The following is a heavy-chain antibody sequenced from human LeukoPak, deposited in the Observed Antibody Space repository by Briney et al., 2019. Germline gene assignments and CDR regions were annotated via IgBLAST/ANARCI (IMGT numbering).Heavy chain of an antibody. Sequence: SQTLSLTCAISGDSVSSNSATWNWIRQSPSRGLEWLGRTYYRSKWYNDYAVSVKSRITINPDTSKNRFSLQLNSVTPEDTAVYYCARWLSKVGTTPFDIWGQGTMVTVSS. CDR2: TYYRSKWYN. J-gene: IGHJ3*02. V-gene: IGHV6-1*01. D-gene: IGHD1-26*01. CDR3: ARWLSKVGTTPFDI. CDR1: GDSVSSNSAT.